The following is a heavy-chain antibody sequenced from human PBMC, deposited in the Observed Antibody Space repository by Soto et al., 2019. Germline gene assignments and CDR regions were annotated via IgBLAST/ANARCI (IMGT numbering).Heavy chain of an antibody. V-gene: IGHV4-31*03. CDR2: IYYSGST. D-gene: IGHD3-10*01. Sequence: SETLYLTCTVSGGSISSGGYYWSWIRQHPGKGLEWIGYIYYSGSTYYNPSLKSRVTISVDTSKNQFSLKLSSVTAADTAVYYCAREATMVRGVIHRENWFDPWGQGTLVTVSS. CDR1: GGSISSGGYY. CDR3: AREATMVRGVIHRENWFDP. J-gene: IGHJ5*02.